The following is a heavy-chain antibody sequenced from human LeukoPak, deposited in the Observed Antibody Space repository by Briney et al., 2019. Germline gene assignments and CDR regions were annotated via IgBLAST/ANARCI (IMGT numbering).Heavy chain of an antibody. CDR3: ARVSTTRGPASFDY. CDR2: INPNSGGT. Sequence: ASVKVSCKASGYTFTGYYMHWVRQAPGQGLEWMGWINPNSGGTNYAQKFQGRVTMTRDTSISTAYRELSRLRSDDTAVYYCARVSTTRGPASFDYWGQGTLVTVSS. V-gene: IGHV1-2*02. J-gene: IGHJ4*02. CDR1: GYTFTGYY. D-gene: IGHD1-14*01.